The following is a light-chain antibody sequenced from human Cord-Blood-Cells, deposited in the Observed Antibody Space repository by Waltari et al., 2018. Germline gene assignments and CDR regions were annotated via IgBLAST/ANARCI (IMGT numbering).Light chain of an antibody. CDR2: AAS. CDR3: QQLNSYPIT. CDR1: PGISSY. Sequence: IQLTQSPSSLSASVGDRVTITCRASPGISSYLAWYQQKPGKAPKLLIDAASTLQSAVPSRFSGSGSGTEFTLTISSLQPEDFATYYCQQLNSYPITFGQGTRLEIK. V-gene: IGKV1-9*01. J-gene: IGKJ5*01.